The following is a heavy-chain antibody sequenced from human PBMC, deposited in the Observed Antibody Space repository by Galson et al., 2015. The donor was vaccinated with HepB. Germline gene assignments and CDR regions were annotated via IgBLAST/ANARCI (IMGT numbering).Heavy chain of an antibody. D-gene: IGHD3-22*01. Sequence: SLRLSCAASGFTFSSYAMHWVRQAPGKGLEWVAVISYDGSNKYYADSVKGRFTISRDNSKNTLYLQMNSLRAEDTAVYYCASLYDSSGYGMDVWGQGTTVTVSS. CDR1: GFTFSSYA. CDR2: ISYDGSNK. J-gene: IGHJ6*02. V-gene: IGHV3-30*04. CDR3: ASLYDSSGYGMDV.